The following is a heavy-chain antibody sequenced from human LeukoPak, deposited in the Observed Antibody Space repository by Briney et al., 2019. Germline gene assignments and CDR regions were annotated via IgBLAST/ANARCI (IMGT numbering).Heavy chain of an antibody. Sequence: GASVKVSCKASGYTFTGYYMHWVRQAPGQGREWMGWINPNSDGTNYAQKFQGRVTRTRDTSISTAYMELSRLRSDDTAVYYCATTRDYYDSSGYYLDFDYWGQGTLVTVSS. CDR3: ATTRDYYDSSGYYLDFDY. V-gene: IGHV1-2*02. D-gene: IGHD3-22*01. CDR2: INPNSDGT. CDR1: GYTFTGYY. J-gene: IGHJ4*02.